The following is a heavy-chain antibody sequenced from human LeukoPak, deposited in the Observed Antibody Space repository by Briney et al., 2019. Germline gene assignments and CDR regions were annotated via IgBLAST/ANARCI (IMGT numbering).Heavy chain of an antibody. CDR3: AKHNTQYSYYMDV. CDR2: ISGGGGST. CDR1: GFTFSSYV. J-gene: IGHJ6*03. D-gene: IGHD1-14*01. Sequence: GGSLRLSCGASGFTFSSYVMSWVRQAPGKGLEWVPAISGGGGSTYYADSVKGRFTISRDNSKNTLYLQMNSLRAEDTAVYYCAKHNTQYSYYMDVWGKGTTVTVSS. V-gene: IGHV3-23*01.